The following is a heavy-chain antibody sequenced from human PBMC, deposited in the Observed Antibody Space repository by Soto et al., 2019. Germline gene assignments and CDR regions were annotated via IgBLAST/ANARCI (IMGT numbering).Heavy chain of an antibody. CDR2: IYYSGTT. V-gene: IGHV4-31*03. CDR3: ARWYSRRDSSSSPWWWFDP. D-gene: IGHD6-6*01. CDR1: GGSISSGGYY. J-gene: IGHJ5*02. Sequence: QVQLQESGPGLVKPSQTLSLTCTVSGGSISSGGYYWSWIRQHPGKGLEWIGYIYYSGTTYYNPSLESRVTISLDTSKNQFSLKLSSVTAADTAVYFCARWYSRRDSSSSPWWWFDPWGQGTLVTVSS.